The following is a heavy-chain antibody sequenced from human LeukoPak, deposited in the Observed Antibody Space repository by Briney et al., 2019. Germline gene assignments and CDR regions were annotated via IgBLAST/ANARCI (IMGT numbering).Heavy chain of an antibody. D-gene: IGHD3-22*01. Sequence: PGRSLRLSCAASGFTFSSYAMHWVRQAPGKGLEWVAVISYDGSNKYYADSVKGRFTISRDNSRNTLYLQMNSLRAEDTAVYYCARALYDSSGYFYWGQGTLVTVSS. J-gene: IGHJ4*02. V-gene: IGHV3-30*04. CDR1: GFTFSSYA. CDR3: ARALYDSSGYFY. CDR2: ISYDGSNK.